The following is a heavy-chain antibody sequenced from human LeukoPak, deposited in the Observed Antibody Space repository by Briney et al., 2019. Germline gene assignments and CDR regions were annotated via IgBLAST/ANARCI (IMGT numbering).Heavy chain of an antibody. V-gene: IGHV3-7*01. J-gene: IGHJ4*02. CDR1: GFTFSGYW. D-gene: IGHD3-10*01. CDR2: IKQDGSGK. CDR3: ARDPGYYGSGSYLN. Sequence: GGSLRLSCVASGFTFSGYWMTWVRQAPGKGLEWVANIKQDGSGKYYVDSVKGRFTISRDNAKNSLYLQMNSLGAEDTAVYYCARDPGYYGSGSYLNWGQGTLVTVSS.